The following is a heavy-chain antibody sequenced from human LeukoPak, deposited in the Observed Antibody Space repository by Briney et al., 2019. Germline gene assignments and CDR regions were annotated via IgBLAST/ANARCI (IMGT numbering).Heavy chain of an antibody. Sequence: GESLKISCKGSGYSSTSYWIGWVRQMPGKGLEWMGIIYPGDSDTRYSPSFQGQVTISADKSISTAYLQWSSLKASDTAMYYCASHPLHSSSSWSFDYWGQGTLVTVSS. J-gene: IGHJ4*02. D-gene: IGHD6-13*01. CDR1: GYSSTSYW. V-gene: IGHV5-51*01. CDR2: IYPGDSDT. CDR3: ASHPLHSSSSWSFDY.